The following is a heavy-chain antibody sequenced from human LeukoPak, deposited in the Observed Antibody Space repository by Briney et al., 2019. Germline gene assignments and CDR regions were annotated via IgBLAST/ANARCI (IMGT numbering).Heavy chain of an antibody. CDR3: ARDPIDI. J-gene: IGHJ3*02. CDR1: GFTFSSYS. Sequence: PGGSLRLSCAASGFTFSSYSMNWVRQAPGKGLEWVSYISSSSTIYYADSVKGRFTISRDNAKNSLYLQMNSLRDEDTAVYYCARDPIDIWGQGTMVTVSS. CDR2: ISSSSTI. V-gene: IGHV3-48*02.